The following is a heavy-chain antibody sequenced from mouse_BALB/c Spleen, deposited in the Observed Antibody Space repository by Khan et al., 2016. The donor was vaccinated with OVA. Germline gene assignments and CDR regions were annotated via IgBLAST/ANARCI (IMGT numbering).Heavy chain of an antibody. V-gene: IGHV9-1*02. CDR3: ARGASYWYFDV. J-gene: IGHJ1*01. Sequence: QIQLVQSGPELKKPGETVKISCKASGYTFTNYGMNWVKQAPGKGLKWMGWINTYTGEPTYTDDFKGRFAFSLENYASTAYLQINNLQSEYMATYCCARGASYWYFDVWGAGTTVTVSS. CDR1: GYTFTNYG. CDR2: INTYTGEP.